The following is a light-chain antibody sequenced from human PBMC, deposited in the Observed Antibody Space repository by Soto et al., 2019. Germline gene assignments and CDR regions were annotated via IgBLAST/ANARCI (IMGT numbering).Light chain of an antibody. Sequence: DMVLTQSPGTLSLSPGERATLSCRTSQSVSSIYLAWYQQKPGQAPMPLIYGASSRATGILDRFSGSGSGTDFTLTISRLEPEDFAVYFSQQYGSSSWTFGHGTNVEIK. CDR3: QQYGSSSWT. V-gene: IGKV3-20*01. CDR2: GAS. J-gene: IGKJ1*01. CDR1: QSVSSIY.